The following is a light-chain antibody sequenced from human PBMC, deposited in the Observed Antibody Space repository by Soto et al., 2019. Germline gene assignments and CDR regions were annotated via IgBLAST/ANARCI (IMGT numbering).Light chain of an antibody. CDR3: QQSYSTPGP. Sequence: DMQMTQPPSSLSASVGDRVTITCRARQSIGNFLNSYQQKPGKAPRLLIYATSRLQSGGPSRFSGRGSGTDFAHNIGSQQPEDFATYYCQQSYSTPGPFGQVTKVYI. V-gene: IGKV1-39*01. CDR1: QSIGNF. J-gene: IGKJ2*01. CDR2: ATS.